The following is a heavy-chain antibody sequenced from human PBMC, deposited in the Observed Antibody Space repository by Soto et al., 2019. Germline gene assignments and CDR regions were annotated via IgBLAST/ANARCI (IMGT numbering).Heavy chain of an antibody. CDR3: ARGPTLRVYYYYGMDV. J-gene: IGHJ6*02. Sequence: SVKVSCKASGGTFSSYAISWVRQAPGQGLEWMGGIIPIFGTANYAQKFQGRVTITADESTSTAYMELSSLRSEDTAVYYCARGPTLRVYYYYGMDVWGQGTTVTVSS. V-gene: IGHV1-69*13. CDR2: IIPIFGTA. CDR1: GGTFSSYA.